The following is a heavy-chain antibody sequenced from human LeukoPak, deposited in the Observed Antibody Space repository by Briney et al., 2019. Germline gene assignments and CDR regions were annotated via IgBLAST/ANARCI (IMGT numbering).Heavy chain of an antibody. CDR2: INHSGST. J-gene: IGHJ4*02. Sequence: SETLSLTCAVYGGSFSGYYWSWIGQPPGKGLEWIGEINHSGSTNYNPSLKSRVTISVDTSKNQFSLKLSSVTAADTAVYYCARGATADYWGQGTLVTVSS. V-gene: IGHV4-34*01. CDR1: GGSFSGYY. CDR3: ARGATADY. D-gene: IGHD1-26*01.